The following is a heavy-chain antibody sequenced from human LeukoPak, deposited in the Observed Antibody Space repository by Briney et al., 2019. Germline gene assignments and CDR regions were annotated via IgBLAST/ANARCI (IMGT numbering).Heavy chain of an antibody. CDR1: GYTFTGYY. Sequence: ASVKVSCKASGYTFTGYYMHWVRQTPGQGLEWMGWINPNSGGTNYAQKFQGRVTMTRDTSISTAYMELSRLRSDDTAVYYCVTYGSGSQYYFDYWGQGTLVTVSS. J-gene: IGHJ4*02. CDR2: INPNSGGT. CDR3: VTYGSGSQYYFDY. D-gene: IGHD3-10*01. V-gene: IGHV1-2*02.